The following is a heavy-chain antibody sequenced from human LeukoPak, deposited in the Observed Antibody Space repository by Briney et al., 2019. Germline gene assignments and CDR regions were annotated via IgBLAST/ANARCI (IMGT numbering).Heavy chain of an antibody. CDR1: GGTFSSYA. CDR3: AGVSSSSSPHFDY. D-gene: IGHD6-6*01. V-gene: IGHV1-69*05. Sequence: SVKVSCKASGGTFSSYAISWVRQAPGQGLEWMGGIIPIFGTANYAQKFQGRVTITTDESTSTAYMELSSLRSEDTAVYYCAGVSSSSSPHFDYWGQGTLVTVSS. CDR2: IIPIFGTA. J-gene: IGHJ4*02.